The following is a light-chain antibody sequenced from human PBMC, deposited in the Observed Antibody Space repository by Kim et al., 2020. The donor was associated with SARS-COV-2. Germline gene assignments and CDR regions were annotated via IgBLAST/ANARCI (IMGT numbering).Light chain of an antibody. J-gene: IGLJ1*01. CDR2: DVD. V-gene: IGLV2-14*03. CDR3: TSYTSSSTYV. CDR1: SSEVDAYKY. Sequence: QSITISCAGTSSEVDAYKYVSWYQQHPGKAPKLLIDDVDDRPSGVSNRFSGSKSGNTASLTISGLQAEDEADYYCTSYTSSSTYVFGTGTKVTVL.